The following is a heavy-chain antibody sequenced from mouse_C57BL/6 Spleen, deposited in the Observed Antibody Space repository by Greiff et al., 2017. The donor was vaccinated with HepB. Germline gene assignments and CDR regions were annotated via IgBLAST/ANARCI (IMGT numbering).Heavy chain of an antibody. Sequence: QVQLKQFGAELARPGASVKLSCKASGYTFTSYGISWVKQRTGQGLEWIGEIYPRSGNTYYNEKFKGKATLTADKSSSTAYMELRSLTSEDSAVYFCARSCYGSSYEYFDVWGTGTTVTVSS. D-gene: IGHD1-1*01. CDR3: ARSCYGSSYEYFDV. CDR2: IYPRSGNT. J-gene: IGHJ1*03. V-gene: IGHV1-81*01. CDR1: GYTFTSYG.